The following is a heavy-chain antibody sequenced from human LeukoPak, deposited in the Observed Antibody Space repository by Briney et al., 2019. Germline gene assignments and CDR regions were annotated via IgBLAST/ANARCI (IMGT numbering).Heavy chain of an antibody. CDR1: GYTFTSYG. Sequence: ASVKVSCKASGYTFTSYGISWVRQAPGQGLEWMGWISAYNGNTNYAQKLQGRVTMTTDTSTSTAYMELRSLRSDDTAVYYCALFPLGYCSSTSCPPWFDPWGQGTLVTVSS. CDR3: ALFPLGYCSSTSCPPWFDP. J-gene: IGHJ5*02. D-gene: IGHD2-2*01. CDR2: ISAYNGNT. V-gene: IGHV1-18*01.